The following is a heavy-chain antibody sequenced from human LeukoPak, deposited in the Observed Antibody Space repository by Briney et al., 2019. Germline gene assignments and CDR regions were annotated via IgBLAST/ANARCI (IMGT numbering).Heavy chain of an antibody. V-gene: IGHV4-34*01. CDR3: ARGNRGYSYRYYYYYMDV. Sequence: KSSETLSLTCAVYGGSFSGYYWSWIRQPPGKGLEWIGEINHSGSTNYNPSLKSRVTISVDTSKNQFSLKLSSVTAADTAVYYCARGNRGYSYRYYYYYMDVWGKGTTVTVSS. CDR1: GGSFSGYY. CDR2: INHSGST. D-gene: IGHD5-18*01. J-gene: IGHJ6*03.